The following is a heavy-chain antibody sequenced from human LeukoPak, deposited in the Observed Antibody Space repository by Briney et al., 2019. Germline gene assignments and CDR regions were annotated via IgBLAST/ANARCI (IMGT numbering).Heavy chain of an antibody. D-gene: IGHD6-6*01. J-gene: IGHJ6*02. V-gene: IGHV3-66*02. CDR3: ARGFGKVAANVFGGYTMDV. CDR1: GFTVNSNY. Sequence: QPGVSLRLSCAASGFTVNSNYMSWVRQAPGKGLEWVSLIHTGGSTYYADSVKGRFTISRDNSKNTLYLQMNSLRPEDTAVYYCARGFGKVAANVFGGYTMDVWGQGTTVTVSS. CDR2: IHTGGST.